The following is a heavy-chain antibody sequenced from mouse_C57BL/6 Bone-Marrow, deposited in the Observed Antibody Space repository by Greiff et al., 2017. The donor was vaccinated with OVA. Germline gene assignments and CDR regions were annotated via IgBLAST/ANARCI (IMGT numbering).Heavy chain of an antibody. CDR1: GFSLTSYG. Sequence: VQGVESGPGLVAPSQSLSITCTVSGFSLTSYGVHWVRQPPGKGLEWLVVIWSDGSTTYNSALKSRLSISKDNSKSQVFLKMNSLQTDDTAMYYCARYDYPYYYAMDYWGQGTSVTVSS. CDR3: ARYDYPYYYAMDY. V-gene: IGHV2-6*03. J-gene: IGHJ4*01. CDR2: IWSDGST. D-gene: IGHD2-4*01.